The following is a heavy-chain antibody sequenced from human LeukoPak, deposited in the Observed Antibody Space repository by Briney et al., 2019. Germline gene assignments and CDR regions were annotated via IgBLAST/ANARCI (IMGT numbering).Heavy chain of an antibody. V-gene: IGHV4-30-2*01. J-gene: IGHJ2*01. D-gene: IGHD1-26*01. CDR2: IYHSGST. CDR3: ARGAEWELPSGYFDL. Sequence: PSQTLSLTCTVSGGSISSGGYYWSCIRQPPGKGLEWIGYIYHSGSTYYNPSLKSRVTISVDRSKNQFSLKLSSVTAADTAVYYCARGAEWELPSGYFDLWGRGTLVTVSS. CDR1: GGSISSGGYY.